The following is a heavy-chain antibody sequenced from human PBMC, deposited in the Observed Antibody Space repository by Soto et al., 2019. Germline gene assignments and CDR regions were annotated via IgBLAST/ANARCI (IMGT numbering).Heavy chain of an antibody. CDR3: ARHVTENAGGWFDP. CDR1: GGSISSSSYY. V-gene: IGHV4-39*01. Sequence: SETLSLTCSVSGGSISSSSYYWGWIRQPPGKGLEWIGSIYYSGSTYYNPSLKSRVTISVDTSKNQFSLKLSSVTATDTAVYYCARHVTENAGGWFDPWGQGTLVTVSS. D-gene: IGHD1-1*01. J-gene: IGHJ5*02. CDR2: IYYSGST.